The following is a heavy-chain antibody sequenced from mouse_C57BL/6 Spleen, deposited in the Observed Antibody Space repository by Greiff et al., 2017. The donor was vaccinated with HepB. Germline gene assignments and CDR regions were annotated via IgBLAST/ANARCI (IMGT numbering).Heavy chain of an antibody. V-gene: IGHV1-64*01. CDR2: IHPNSGST. CDR1: GYTFTSYW. J-gene: IGHJ2*01. D-gene: IGHD1-1*01. CDR3: ARSGGYYGSFGY. Sequence: QVQLQQPGAELVKPGASVKLSCKASGYTFTSYWMHWVKQRPGQGLEWIGMIHPNSGSTNYNEKFKSKATLTVDKSSSTAYMHLSSLTSEDSAVYYCARSGGYYGSFGYWGQGTTLTVSS.